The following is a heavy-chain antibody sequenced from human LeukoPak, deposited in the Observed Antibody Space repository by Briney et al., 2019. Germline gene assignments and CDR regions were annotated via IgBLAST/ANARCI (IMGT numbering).Heavy chain of an antibody. V-gene: IGHV4-31*03. J-gene: IGHJ4*02. D-gene: IGHD2-8*01. CDR1: GGSISSGAYY. CDR2: MFYSGNT. CDR3: ASCYRWSTGYCTSGICCHLDY. Sequence: SQTLSLTCTVSGGSISSGAYYWNWIRQHPGKGLEWIGYMFYSGNTYYNPSLKSRVTISVDTSKNQFSLKLSSVTAADTAVYYCASCYRWSTGYCTSGICCHLDYWGQGTLVTVSS.